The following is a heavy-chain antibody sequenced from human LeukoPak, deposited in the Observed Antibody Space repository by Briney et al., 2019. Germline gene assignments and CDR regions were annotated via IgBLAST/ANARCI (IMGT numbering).Heavy chain of an antibody. J-gene: IGHJ4*02. CDR3: AKALGSIVVTASDY. Sequence: GGSLRLSCAASGFAFNNYAMSWVRQAPGKGLEWVSAISGSGGATYFADSVKGRFTISRDNSKNTLYLQMHSLRAEDTAVYYCAKALGSIVVTASDYWGQGTLVTVSS. CDR1: GFAFNNYA. D-gene: IGHD5-12*01. V-gene: IGHV3-23*01. CDR2: ISGSGGAT.